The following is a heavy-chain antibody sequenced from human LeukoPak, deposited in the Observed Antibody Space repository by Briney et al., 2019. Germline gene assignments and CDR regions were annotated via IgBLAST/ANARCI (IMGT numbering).Heavy chain of an antibody. V-gene: IGHV3-21*01. CDR2: ISSGSSYI. CDR1: GFTFSTYS. CDR3: ARVRGSQLSYFDY. Sequence: PGGSLRLSCAASGFTFSTYSMNWVRQAPGKGLEWVSSISSGSSYIYYADSVKGRFTISRDNAKNSLYLQMNSLRAEDTAVYYCARVRGSQLSYFDYWGQGTLVTVSS. J-gene: IGHJ4*02. D-gene: IGHD3-10*01.